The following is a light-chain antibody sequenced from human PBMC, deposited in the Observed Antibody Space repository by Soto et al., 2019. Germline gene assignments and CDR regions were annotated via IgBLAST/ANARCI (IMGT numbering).Light chain of an antibody. Sequence: QSVLAQPPSVSGAPGQRVTISCTGTTSNIGADYDVPWYRQLPGTAPKLLIHGNTNRPSGVPDRFSGSKSGTSASLAITGLQSADEGAYYCQSSDSGLSAYVFGSGTKLTVL. CDR3: QSSDSGLSAYV. CDR2: GNT. CDR1: TSNIGADYD. V-gene: IGLV1-40*01. J-gene: IGLJ1*01.